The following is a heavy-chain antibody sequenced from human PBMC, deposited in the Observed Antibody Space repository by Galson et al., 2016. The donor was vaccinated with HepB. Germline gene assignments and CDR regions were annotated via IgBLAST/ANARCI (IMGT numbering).Heavy chain of an antibody. CDR1: GFSCSNYN. D-gene: IGHD1-26*01. J-gene: IGHJ4*02. V-gene: IGHV3-48*02. Sequence: SLRLSCAASGFSCSNYNMDWVRQAPGKGLEWVSYISGSSSTIYYADSVKGRFTISRDNAKNSLYLQMNSLRDEDTAVYYCARVGGATNDYWGRGTLVTVSS. CDR2: ISGSSSTI. CDR3: ARVGGATNDY.